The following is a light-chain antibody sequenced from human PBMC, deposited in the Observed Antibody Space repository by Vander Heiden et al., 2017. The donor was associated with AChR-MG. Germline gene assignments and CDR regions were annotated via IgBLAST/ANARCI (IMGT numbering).Light chain of an antibody. CDR3: QPLKSSPT. J-gene: IGKJ4*01. CDR2: GAS. Sequence: IQLTQSPSSLSASVGDKVTITCRASQGISSYFGWYQQKPGKAPKLLIYGASSLESGVPSRFSGSGSGTDFTLTISSLQHEDFATYYFQPLKSSPTFGGGTRVEIK. CDR1: QGISSY. V-gene: IGKV1-9*01.